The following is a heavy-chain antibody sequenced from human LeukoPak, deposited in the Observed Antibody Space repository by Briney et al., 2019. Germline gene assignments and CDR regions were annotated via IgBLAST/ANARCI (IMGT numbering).Heavy chain of an antibody. CDR2: FYYSGST. J-gene: IGHJ4*02. CDR3: ARLSGSSWSLDY. D-gene: IGHD6-13*01. V-gene: IGHV4-59*05. Sequence: PSETLSLTCTVSGGXISSFFCSWIRQPPGKGREWIGSFYYSGSTYYNPSLKSRVTISVDPPKKQFSLKLRSVTAADTAVYYCARLSGSSWSLDYWGQGTLVTVSS. CDR1: GGXISSFF.